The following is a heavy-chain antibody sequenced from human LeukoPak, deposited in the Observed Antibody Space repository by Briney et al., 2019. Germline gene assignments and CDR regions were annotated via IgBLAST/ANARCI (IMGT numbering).Heavy chain of an antibody. CDR3: ARSMVRGAPYYFDY. J-gene: IGHJ4*02. CDR1: GYGFTSYW. V-gene: IGHV5-51*04. D-gene: IGHD3-10*01. CDR2: IYPVDSDT. Sequence: GESLQISSKGSGYGFTSYWIGWGRRMAGKGGEWRGIIYPVDSDTRYTPSFPCQVTMSADKPISTAYLQWSSLNASDTAMYYCARSMVRGAPYYFDYWGQGTLVTVSS.